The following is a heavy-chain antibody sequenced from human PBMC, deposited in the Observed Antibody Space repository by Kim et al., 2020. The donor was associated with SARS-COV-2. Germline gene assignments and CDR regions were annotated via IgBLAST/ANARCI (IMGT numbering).Heavy chain of an antibody. D-gene: IGHD6-19*01. CDR2: IIPILGIA. CDR1: GGTFSSYA. V-gene: IGHV1-69*04. CDR3: ARGLATGEDEMNWFDP. J-gene: IGHJ5*02. Sequence: SVKVSCKASGGTFSSYAISWVRQAPGQGLEWMGRIIPILGIANYAQKFQGRVTITADKSTSTAYMELSSLRSEDTAVYYCARGLATGEDEMNWFDPWGQGTLVTVSS.